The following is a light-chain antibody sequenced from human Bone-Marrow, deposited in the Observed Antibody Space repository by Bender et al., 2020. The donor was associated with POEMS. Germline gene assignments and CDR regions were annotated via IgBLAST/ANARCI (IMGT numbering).Light chain of an antibody. CDR3: ISYATSSALV. CDR2: NAN. V-gene: IGLV7-43*01. Sequence: QTVVTQEPSLTVSPGGTVTLTCAPSAGAVTSAHLSNWFQQKPGQAPRPLIYNANNRHSWTPARFSGSLLGGKAALTLSGVQPEDEADYYCISYATSSALVFGGGTKLIVL. CDR1: AGAVTSAHL. J-gene: IGLJ2*01.